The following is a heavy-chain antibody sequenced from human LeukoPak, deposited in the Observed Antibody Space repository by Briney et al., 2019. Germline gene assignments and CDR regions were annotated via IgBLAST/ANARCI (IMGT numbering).Heavy chain of an antibody. Sequence: PGGSLRLSCAASGFTFSSYSMNWVRQAPGKGLEWVSSISSSSSYIYYADSVKGRLIISRDNAKNSLYLQMNSLRAEDTAVYYCARDQNGYDVGNDYWGQGTLVTVSS. D-gene: IGHD5-12*01. CDR1: GFTFSSYS. V-gene: IGHV3-21*01. J-gene: IGHJ4*02. CDR2: ISSSSSYI. CDR3: ARDQNGYDVGNDY.